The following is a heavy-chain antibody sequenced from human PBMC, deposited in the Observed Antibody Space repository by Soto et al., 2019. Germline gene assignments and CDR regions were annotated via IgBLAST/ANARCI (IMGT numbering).Heavy chain of an antibody. Sequence: GGSLRLSCAASGFTFSSYAMSWVRQAPGKGLEWVSSISHSGDSTDYADSVEGRFTISRDNSKSTLYLQMNSLRAEDTAVYYCARSKYCSSITCYGAYYYYMDVWGKGTTVTVSS. D-gene: IGHD2-2*01. CDR3: ARSKYCSSITCYGAYYYYMDV. J-gene: IGHJ6*03. CDR2: ISHSGDST. CDR1: GFTFSSYA. V-gene: IGHV3-23*01.